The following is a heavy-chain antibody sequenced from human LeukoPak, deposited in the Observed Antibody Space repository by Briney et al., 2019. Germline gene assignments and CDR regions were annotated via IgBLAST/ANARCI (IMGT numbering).Heavy chain of an antibody. D-gene: IGHD3-10*01. J-gene: IGHJ4*02. V-gene: IGHV3-48*02. Sequence: SGGSLRLSCAASGFTVSSYSMNWVRQAPGKGLEWVAYITSSSSTIYYVDSVKGRFTISRDNAKNSVYLQMTGLRDEDTAVYYCARVRGPSIGQHYFDYWGQGTLVTVSS. CDR2: ITSSSSTI. CDR1: GFTVSSYS. CDR3: ARVRGPSIGQHYFDY.